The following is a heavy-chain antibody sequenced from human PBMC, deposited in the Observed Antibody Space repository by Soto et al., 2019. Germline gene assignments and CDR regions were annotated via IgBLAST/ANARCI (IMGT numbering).Heavy chain of an antibody. V-gene: IGHV1-2*02. CDR3: ARVVDCRYGICSFWFDS. CDR2: INPNSGGT. D-gene: IGHD3-10*02. Sequence: ASVKVSCNASGYTFTGYYMHWVRQAPGQGLEWMGWINPNSGGTNYAQKFQGRVTMTRDTSISTVYMELSSLGSEDTAVYYCARVVDCRYGICSFWFDSWGQGTLVTVSS. J-gene: IGHJ5*01. CDR1: GYTFTGYY.